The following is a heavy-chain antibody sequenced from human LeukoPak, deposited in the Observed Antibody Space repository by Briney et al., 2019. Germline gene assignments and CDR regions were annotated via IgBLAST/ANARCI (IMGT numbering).Heavy chain of an antibody. J-gene: IGHJ4*02. D-gene: IGHD2-21*01. Sequence: GGSLRLSCTASGFTFSTYAMSWVRQAPGKGLEWVSSISGAGGSKYYADSVKGRFTISRDNSKNTVYLQMNSLRAEDTAVYYCGRYGRDPEFWGQGTLVIVSS. V-gene: IGHV3-23*01. CDR3: GRYGRDPEF. CDR2: ISGAGGSK. CDR1: GFTFSTYA.